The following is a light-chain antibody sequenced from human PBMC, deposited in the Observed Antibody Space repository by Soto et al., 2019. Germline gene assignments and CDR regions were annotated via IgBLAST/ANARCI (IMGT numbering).Light chain of an antibody. Sequence: DIQMTQSPSTLSASVGDTVTVTCRASQSVSGWLAWYQQKPGEAPKLLIYDASTRATGIPARFSGSGSGTEFTLTISSLQSEDFAVYYCQQYNNWPRTFGQGTKVDIK. CDR3: QQYNNWPRT. CDR1: QSVSGW. J-gene: IGKJ1*01. V-gene: IGKV1-5*01. CDR2: DAS.